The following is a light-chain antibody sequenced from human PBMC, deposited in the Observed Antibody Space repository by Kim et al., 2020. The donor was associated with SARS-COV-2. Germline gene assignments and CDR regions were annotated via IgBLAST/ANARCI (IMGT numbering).Light chain of an antibody. CDR1: AGAVTSRHY. CDR2: DTN. Sequence: PGGPVTLTCDSSAGAVTSRHYPYWVQQRPGQAPRTLIYDTNKKHSWTPARFSGSLLGGKPALTLSGALPEDEADYYCLLYYSGDRVFGRGTQLTVL. J-gene: IGLJ3*02. V-gene: IGLV7-46*01. CDR3: LLYYSGDRV.